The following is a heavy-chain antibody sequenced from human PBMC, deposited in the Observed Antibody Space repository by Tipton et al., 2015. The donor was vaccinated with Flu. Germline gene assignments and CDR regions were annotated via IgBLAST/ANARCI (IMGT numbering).Heavy chain of an antibody. CDR1: GYSISNGYY. CDR3: AGHSDGPDGSGWPNWFDP. V-gene: IGHV4-38-2*01. D-gene: IGHD6-19*01. Sequence: TLSLTCVVSGYSISNGYYWGWIRQPPGKGLEWIGNIYHSGSPYYNPSLKSRVTISVDTSKNQFSLNLNSVTAGDTAVYYCAGHSDGPDGSGWPNWFDPWGRGTLVTVSS. J-gene: IGHJ5*02. CDR2: IYHSGSP.